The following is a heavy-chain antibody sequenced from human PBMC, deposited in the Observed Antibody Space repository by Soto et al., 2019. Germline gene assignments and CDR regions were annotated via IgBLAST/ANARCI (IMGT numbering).Heavy chain of an antibody. J-gene: IGHJ6*02. Sequence: SETLSLTCAVSGGSISSCGYSWSWIRQPPGKGLEWIGYIYHSGSTYYNPSLKSRVTISVDTSKNQFSLKLSSVTAADTAVYNFAGERIPRHSGYGMDVWGQGTTVTVSS. CDR1: GGSISSCGYS. CDR2: IYHSGST. V-gene: IGHV4-30-2*02. D-gene: IGHD2-15*01. CDR3: AGERIPRHSGYGMDV.